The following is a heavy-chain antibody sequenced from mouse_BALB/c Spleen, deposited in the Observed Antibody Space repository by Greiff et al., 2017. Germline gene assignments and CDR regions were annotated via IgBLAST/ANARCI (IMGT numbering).Heavy chain of an antibody. CDR3: ARPYGSSPAWFAY. D-gene: IGHD1-1*01. CDR2: ISSGSSTI. V-gene: IGHV5-17*02. CDR1: GFTFSSFG. J-gene: IGHJ3*01. Sequence: EVMLVESGGGLVQPGGSRKLSCAASGFTFSSFGMHWVRQAPEKGLEWVAYISSGSSTIYYADTVKGRFTISRDNPKNTLFLQMTSLRSEDTAMYYCARPYGSSPAWFAYWGQGTLVTVSA.